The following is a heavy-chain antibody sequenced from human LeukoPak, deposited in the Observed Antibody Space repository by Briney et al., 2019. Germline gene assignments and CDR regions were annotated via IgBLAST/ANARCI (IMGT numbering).Heavy chain of an antibody. J-gene: IGHJ1*01. CDR3: ARTPPYYYDSSSYYYEYFQH. D-gene: IGHD3-22*01. CDR1: GGTFSSYA. Sequence: SVKVSCKASGGTFSSYAISWVRQAPGQGLEWMGGIIPIFGTANYAQKFQGRVTITTDESTSTAYMELSSLRSEDTAVYYCARTPPYYYDSSSYYYEYFQHWGQGTLVTVSS. CDR2: IIPIFGTA. V-gene: IGHV1-69*05.